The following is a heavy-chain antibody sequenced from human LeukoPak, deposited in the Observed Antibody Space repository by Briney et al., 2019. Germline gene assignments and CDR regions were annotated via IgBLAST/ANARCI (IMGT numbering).Heavy chain of an antibody. CDR3: ARDHYYDSSGYLS. D-gene: IGHD3-22*01. V-gene: IGHV3-7*01. Sequence: GGSLRLSCAASGFTFSSYWMSWVRQAPGKGLEWVANIKQDGSERYYVDSVKGRFTISRDNAKNSLYLQMNSLRAEDMAVYYCARDHYYDSSGYLSWGQGTLVTVSS. J-gene: IGHJ4*02. CDR1: GFTFSSYW. CDR2: IKQDGSER.